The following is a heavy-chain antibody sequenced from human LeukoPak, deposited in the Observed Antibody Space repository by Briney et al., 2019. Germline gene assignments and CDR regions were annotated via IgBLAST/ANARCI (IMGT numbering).Heavy chain of an antibody. Sequence: GGSLRLSCAASGFTFSDYHMSWIRQAPGKGLEWVSAISGSGGSTYYADSVKGRFTISRDNSKNTLYLQMNSLRAEDTAVYFCAKDHVVVTANFDSWGQGTLVTVSS. CDR2: ISGSGGST. CDR1: GFTFSDYH. D-gene: IGHD2-21*02. J-gene: IGHJ4*02. CDR3: AKDHVVVTANFDS. V-gene: IGHV3-23*01.